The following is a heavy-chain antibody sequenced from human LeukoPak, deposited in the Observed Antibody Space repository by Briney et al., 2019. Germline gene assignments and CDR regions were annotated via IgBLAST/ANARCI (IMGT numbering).Heavy chain of an antibody. CDR2: IYYSANA. CDR3: ASHSSLGGPLAHFDS. Sequence: SETLSLTCTVSGGSMSNYYWTWIRQPPGKGLEWIGYIYYSANANYNPSLKSRVTISVDTSKNHLSLKLNSVTAADTAIYYCASHSSLGGPLAHFDSWGQGRLVAVSS. CDR1: GGSMSNYY. V-gene: IGHV4-59*08. J-gene: IGHJ4*02. D-gene: IGHD2-2*01.